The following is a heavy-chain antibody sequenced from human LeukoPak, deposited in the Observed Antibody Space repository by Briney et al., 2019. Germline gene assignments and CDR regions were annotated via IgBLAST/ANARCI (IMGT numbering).Heavy chain of an antibody. CDR3: ARGIRTFGVVTHQKNYYGMDV. CDR2: INHSGST. J-gene: IGHJ6*02. D-gene: IGHD3-3*01. Sequence: SETLSLTCAVYGGSFSGYYWSWVRQPPGKGLEWIGEINHSGSTNYNPSLKSRATISVDTSKNQFSLKLSSVTAADTAVYYCARGIRTFGVVTHQKNYYGMDVWGQGTTVTVSS. CDR1: GGSFSGYY. V-gene: IGHV4-34*01.